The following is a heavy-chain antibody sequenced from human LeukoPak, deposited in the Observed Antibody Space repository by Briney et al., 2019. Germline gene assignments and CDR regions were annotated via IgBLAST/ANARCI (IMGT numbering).Heavy chain of an antibody. D-gene: IGHD3-10*01. V-gene: IGHV4-61*02. CDR2: IYTSGST. CDR1: GGSISSGSYY. Sequence: SETLSLTCTVSGGSISSGSYYWSWIRQPAGKGLEWIGRIYTSGSTNYKPSLKSRVTISVDTSKNQFSLKLNSVTAADTAVYYCARGGYYGSGNDFRFDPWGQGTLVTVSS. J-gene: IGHJ5*02. CDR3: ARGGYYGSGNDFRFDP.